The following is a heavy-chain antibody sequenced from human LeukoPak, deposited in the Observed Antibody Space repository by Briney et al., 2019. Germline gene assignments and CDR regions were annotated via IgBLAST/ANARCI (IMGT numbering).Heavy chain of an antibody. D-gene: IGHD5-18*01. Sequence: SETLSLTCAVSGGSISSGGYSWSWIRQPPGKGLEWIGYIYHSGSTYYNPSLKSRVTKSVDRSKNQFSLKLSSVTAADTAVCYCARGGYSYGYFDYWGQGTLVTVSS. CDR1: GGSISSGGYS. V-gene: IGHV4-30-2*01. CDR3: ARGGYSYGYFDY. CDR2: IYHSGST. J-gene: IGHJ4*02.